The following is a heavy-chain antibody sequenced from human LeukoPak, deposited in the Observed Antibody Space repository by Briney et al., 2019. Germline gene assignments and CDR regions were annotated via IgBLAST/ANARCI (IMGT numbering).Heavy chain of an antibody. J-gene: IGHJ4*02. Sequence: PSETLSLTCTVSGGSISSYYWSWIRQPPGKGLEWIGCIYYSGSTNYNPSLKSRVTISVDTSKNQFSLKVNSVTAADTAFYYCGRVLTAAGLDFWGPGTLVTVSS. CDR3: GRVLTAAGLDF. CDR1: GGSISSYY. V-gene: IGHV4-59*12. D-gene: IGHD6-25*01. CDR2: IYYSGST.